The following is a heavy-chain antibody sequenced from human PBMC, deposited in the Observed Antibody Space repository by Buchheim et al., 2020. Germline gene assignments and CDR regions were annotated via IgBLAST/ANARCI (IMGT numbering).Heavy chain of an antibody. Sequence: EVQLVQSGAEVKKPGESLKISCKGSGYSFTSYWIGWVRQMPGKGLEWMGIIYPGDSDTRYSPSFQGQVTISADKSISTAYLQWSSLKASDTAMYYCARLNYYDSRVPSLPRHTNLGNYYGMDVWGQGTT. J-gene: IGHJ6*02. V-gene: IGHV5-51*01. CDR2: IYPGDSDT. CDR3: ARLNYYDSRVPSLPRHTNLGNYYGMDV. D-gene: IGHD3-22*01. CDR1: GYSFTSYW.